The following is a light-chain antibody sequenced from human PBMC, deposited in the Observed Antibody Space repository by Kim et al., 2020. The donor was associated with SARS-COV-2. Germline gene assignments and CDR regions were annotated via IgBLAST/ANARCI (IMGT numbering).Light chain of an antibody. CDR2: DAS. Sequence: ASVGDRVTITCRASQSISTYLNWYQQKPGTAPKLLIYDASSLQSGVPSRFSGSGSGTDLTLTISSLQPEDFATYYCQQSYSTPWTFGQGTKVDIK. CDR1: QSISTY. J-gene: IGKJ1*01. CDR3: QQSYSTPWT. V-gene: IGKV1-39*01.